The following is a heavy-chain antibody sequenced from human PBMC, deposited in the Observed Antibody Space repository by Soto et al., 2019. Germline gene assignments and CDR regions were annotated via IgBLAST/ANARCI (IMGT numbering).Heavy chain of an antibody. D-gene: IGHD3-3*01. CDR3: AKGSGYFLLYGMDV. CDR2: IIPIFGTA. Sequence: GASVKVSCKASGGTFSSYAISWVRQAPGQGLEWMGGIIPIFGTANYAQKFQGRVTITADESTSTAYMELSSLRSEDTAVYYCAKGSGYFLLYGMDVWGQETTVTVSS. V-gene: IGHV1-69*13. CDR1: GGTFSSYA. J-gene: IGHJ6*02.